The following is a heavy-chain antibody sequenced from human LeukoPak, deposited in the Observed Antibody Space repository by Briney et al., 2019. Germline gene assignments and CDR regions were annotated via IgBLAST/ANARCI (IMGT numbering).Heavy chain of an antibody. Sequence: GGSLRLSCAASGFTFNRYNMNWVRRAPGKGLEWVSSISTSSSYIYYADSVKGRFTISRDNAKNSLYLQMNSLRAEDTAVYYCARAMQWLDNWGQGTLVTVSS. J-gene: IGHJ4*02. V-gene: IGHV3-21*01. CDR1: GFTFNRYN. CDR2: ISTSSSYI. D-gene: IGHD6-19*01. CDR3: ARAMQWLDN.